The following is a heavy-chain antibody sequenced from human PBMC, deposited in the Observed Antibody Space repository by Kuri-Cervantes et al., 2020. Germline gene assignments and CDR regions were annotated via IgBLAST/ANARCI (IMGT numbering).Heavy chain of an antibody. J-gene: IGHJ3*02. V-gene: IGHV1-69*13. D-gene: IGHD2-2*01. CDR1: GGTFSSYV. CDR2: IIPIFGTA. Sequence: SVKVSCKASGGTFSSYVISWVRQAPGQGLEWMGGIIPIFGTANYAQKFQGRVTITADESTSTAYMELSSLRSEDTAVYYCARPSYCSSTSCLPGAFDIWGQGTMVTVSS. CDR3: ARPSYCSSTSCLPGAFDI.